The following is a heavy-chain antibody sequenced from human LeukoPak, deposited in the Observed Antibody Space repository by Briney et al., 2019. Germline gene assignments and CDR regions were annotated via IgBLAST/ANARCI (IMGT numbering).Heavy chain of an antibody. CDR2: INHSGST. D-gene: IGHD6-19*01. J-gene: IGHJ4*02. V-gene: IGHV4-34*01. CDR3: ARGGLARTDFDY. CDR1: GGSFSGYY. Sequence: SETLSLTCAVYGGSFSGYYWSWIRQPPGKGLEWIGEINHSGSTNYNPSLKSRVTISVDTSKNQFSLKLSSVTAADTAVNYCARGGLARTDFDYWGQGTLVTVSS.